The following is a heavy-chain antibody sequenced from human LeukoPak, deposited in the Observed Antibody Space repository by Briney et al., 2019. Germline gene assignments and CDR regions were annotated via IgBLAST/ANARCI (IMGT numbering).Heavy chain of an antibody. CDR3: ARRAGDYSHPYDY. CDR2: IYSGGST. V-gene: IGHV3-53*01. J-gene: IGHJ4*02. D-gene: IGHD3-22*01. Sequence: QTGGSLRLSCVASGFIVSSNCMSWVRQAPGKGLEWVSFIYSGGSTYYADSVKGRFTISRDNSKNTLYLQMNSLRAEDTAVYYCARRAGDYSHPYDYWGQGTLVTVSS. CDR1: GFIVSSNC.